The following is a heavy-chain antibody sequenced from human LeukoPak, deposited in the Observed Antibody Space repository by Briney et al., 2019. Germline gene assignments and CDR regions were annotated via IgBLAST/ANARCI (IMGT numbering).Heavy chain of an antibody. D-gene: IGHD2-15*01. CDR1: GGSISSSSYY. J-gene: IGHJ4*02. Sequence: PSETLSLTCTVSGGSISSSSYYWGWIRQPPGKGLEWIGSIYYSGSTYYNPSLKSRVTISVDTSKNQFSLKLSSVTAADTAVYYCAREGCSGGSCRPHWGQGTLATVSS. V-gene: IGHV4-39*07. CDR2: IYYSGST. CDR3: AREGCSGGSCRPH.